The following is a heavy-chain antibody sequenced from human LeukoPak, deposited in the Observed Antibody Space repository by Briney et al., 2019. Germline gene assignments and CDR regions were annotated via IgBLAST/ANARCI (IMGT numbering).Heavy chain of an antibody. CDR1: GYTFTSYG. J-gene: IGHJ5*02. D-gene: IGHD2-15*01. Sequence: ASVKVSCKASGYTFTSYGISWVRQAPGQGLEWMGWISAYNGNTNYAQKFQGRVTMTRDTSISTAYMELSRLRSDDTAVYYCARDIVVVVAATQGGDWFDPWGQGTLVTVSS. CDR3: ARDIVVVVAATQGGDWFDP. CDR2: ISAYNGNT. V-gene: IGHV1-18*01.